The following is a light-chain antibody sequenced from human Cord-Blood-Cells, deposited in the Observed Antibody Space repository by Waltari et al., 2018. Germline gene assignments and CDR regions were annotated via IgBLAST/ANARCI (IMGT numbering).Light chain of an antibody. CDR3: QSYDSSTNWV. Sequence: NFMLTQPHSVSESPGKTVTISCTRSSGSIASNYVQWYQQRPGSSPTTVIYEDNQRPSGVPDRFSGSIDSSSNSASLIISGLKTEDEADYYCQSYDSSTNWVFGGGTKLTVL. CDR2: EDN. J-gene: IGLJ3*02. V-gene: IGLV6-57*01. CDR1: SGSIASNY.